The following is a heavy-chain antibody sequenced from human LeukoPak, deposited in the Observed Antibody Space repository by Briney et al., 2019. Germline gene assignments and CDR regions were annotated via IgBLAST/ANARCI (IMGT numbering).Heavy chain of an antibody. Sequence: GGSLRLSCAASGFTVSSNYMSWVRQAPGKGLEWVSVIYSGGSTYYSDSVKGRFTISRDNSKNTLYLQMNSLRAEDTAVYYCARAAYYYDSSGYYYPTDKGYYFDYWGQGTLVTVSS. D-gene: IGHD3-22*01. J-gene: IGHJ4*02. CDR1: GFTVSSNY. CDR2: IYSGGST. CDR3: ARAAYYYDSSGYYYPTDKGYYFDY. V-gene: IGHV3-66*01.